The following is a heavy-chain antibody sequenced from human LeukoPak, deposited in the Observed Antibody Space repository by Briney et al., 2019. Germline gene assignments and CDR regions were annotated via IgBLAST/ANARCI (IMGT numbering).Heavy chain of an antibody. CDR1: GGSISSGSYY. J-gene: IGHJ4*02. V-gene: IGHV4-61*02. D-gene: IGHD3-22*01. CDR3: AREYYYDSSGYED. CDR2: IYTSGST. Sequence: SETLSLTCTVSGGSISSGSYYWSWIRQPAGKGLEWIGRIYTSGSTNYNPSLKSRATISVDTSKNQFSLKLSSVTAADTAVYYCAREYYYDSSGYEDWGQGTLVTVSS.